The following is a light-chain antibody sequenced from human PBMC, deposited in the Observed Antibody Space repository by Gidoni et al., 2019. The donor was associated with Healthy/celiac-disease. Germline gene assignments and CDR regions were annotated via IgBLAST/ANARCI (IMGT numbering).Light chain of an antibody. J-gene: IGKJ1*01. CDR2: AAS. CDR3: QQANSFQWT. Sequence: IQMTQSPSSVSAPVGDRVPITCRASQDISSWLAWYQQKPGKAPKLLIYAASSLQSGVPSRFSGSGSGTDFTLTISSLQPEDFATYYCQQANSFQWTFGQGTKVEIK. V-gene: IGKV1-12*01. CDR1: QDISSW.